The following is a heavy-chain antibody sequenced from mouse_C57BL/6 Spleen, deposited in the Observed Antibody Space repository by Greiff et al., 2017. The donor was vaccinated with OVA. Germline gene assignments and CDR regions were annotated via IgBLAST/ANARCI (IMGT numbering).Heavy chain of an antibody. CDR3: ARCDYDEGFAY. CDR1: GFTFSDYY. CDR2: INYDGSST. D-gene: IGHD2-4*01. Sequence: EVKLVESEGGLVQPGRSMKLSCTASGFTFSDYYMAWVRQVPEKGLEWVANINYDGSSTYYLDSLKSRFIISRDNAKNILYLQMSSLKSEDTATYDCARCDYDEGFAYWGQGTLVTVSA. J-gene: IGHJ3*01. V-gene: IGHV5-16*01.